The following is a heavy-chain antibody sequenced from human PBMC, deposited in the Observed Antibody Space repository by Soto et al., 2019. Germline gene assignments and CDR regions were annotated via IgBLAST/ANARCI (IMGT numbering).Heavy chain of an antibody. Sequence: ASVKVSCKVSGYTLTELSMHWVRQAPGKRLEWMGGFDPEDGETKYAQKFQGRVTITRDTSASTAYMELSSLRSEDTAVYYCARGVGDSYPWGQGTLVTVSS. V-gene: IGHV1-24*01. D-gene: IGHD2-15*01. J-gene: IGHJ5*02. CDR1: GYTLTELS. CDR3: ARGVGDSYP. CDR2: FDPEDGET.